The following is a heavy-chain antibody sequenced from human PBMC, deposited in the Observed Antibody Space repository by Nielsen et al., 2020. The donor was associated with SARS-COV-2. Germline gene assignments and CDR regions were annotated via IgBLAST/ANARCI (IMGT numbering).Heavy chain of an antibody. Sequence: GGSLRLSCAASGFTFSSYWMSWVRQAPGKGLEWVANIKQDGSEKYYVDSVRGRFTISRDNAKNSLYLQMNSLRAEDTAVYYCARALLGKGVTGLDYWGQGTLVTVSS. D-gene: IGHD1-20*01. J-gene: IGHJ4*02. CDR3: ARALLGKGVTGLDY. CDR1: GFTFSSYW. CDR2: IKQDGSEK. V-gene: IGHV3-7*03.